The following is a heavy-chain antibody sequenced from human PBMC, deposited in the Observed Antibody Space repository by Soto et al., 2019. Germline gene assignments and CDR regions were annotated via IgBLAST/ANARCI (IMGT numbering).Heavy chain of an antibody. CDR2: ISPGGGTT. J-gene: IGHJ3*01. D-gene: IGHD3-22*01. V-gene: IGHV1-46*03. CDR3: ARAHYDSDAFDF. Sequence: VQLVQSGAEVKKPGASVKISCKASGYTFTTNFIHWIRQAPGQGLEWVGIISPGGGTTVYAQKFRGRVTITRDPSTSTVYMELRNLRSEDTAVFYCARAHYDSDAFDFWGQGTMVIVSS. CDR1: GYTFTTNF.